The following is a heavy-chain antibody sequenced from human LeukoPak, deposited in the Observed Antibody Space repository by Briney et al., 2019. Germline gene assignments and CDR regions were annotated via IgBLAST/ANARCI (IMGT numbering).Heavy chain of an antibody. CDR3: ARHPGPSYVWGSYPYRFDDAFDI. CDR1: GGSISSSSYY. D-gene: IGHD3-16*01. J-gene: IGHJ3*02. V-gene: IGHV4-39*01. CDR2: IYYSGST. Sequence: NSSETLSLTCTVSGGSISSSSYYWGWIRQPPGKGLEWIGSIYYSGSTYYNPSLTSRVTISVDTSKNQFSLNLLSVTAADTAVYYCARHPGPSYVWGSYPYRFDDAFDIWGQGTMVTVSS.